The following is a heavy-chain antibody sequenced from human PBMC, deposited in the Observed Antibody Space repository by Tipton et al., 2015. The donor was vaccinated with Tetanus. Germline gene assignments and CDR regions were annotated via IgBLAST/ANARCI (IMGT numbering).Heavy chain of an antibody. CDR2: IYNSGNT. CDR3: ARGRDGYNYPFDY. Sequence: GLVKPSETLSLSCTVSGAPISSYYWSWIRQPPGNGLEWIGYIYNSGNTNYNPSLKSRVTISVDTSKNQFSLKLNSVTAADTAAYYCARGRDGYNYPFDYWGQGTLVIVSS. V-gene: IGHV4-59*01. CDR1: GAPISSYY. D-gene: IGHD5-24*01. J-gene: IGHJ4*02.